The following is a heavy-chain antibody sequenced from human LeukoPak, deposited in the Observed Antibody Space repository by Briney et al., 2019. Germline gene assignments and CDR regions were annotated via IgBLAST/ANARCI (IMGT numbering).Heavy chain of an antibody. CDR1: GGSISSYY. Sequence: PSETLSLTCTVSGGSISSYYWSWIRQPAGKGLEWIGRIYTSGSTNYNPSLKSRVTISVDTSKNQFSLKLSSVTAADTAVYYCARGVYGDQFYYYYYMDVWGKGTTVTISS. CDR3: ARGVYGDQFYYYYYMDV. J-gene: IGHJ6*03. V-gene: IGHV4-4*07. CDR2: IYTSGST. D-gene: IGHD4-17*01.